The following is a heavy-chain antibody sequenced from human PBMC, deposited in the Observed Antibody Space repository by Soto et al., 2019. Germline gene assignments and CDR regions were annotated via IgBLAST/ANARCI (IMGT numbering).Heavy chain of an antibody. CDR2: ISAYNGNT. CDR3: ARALYDFWSGSHYNWFDP. J-gene: IGHJ5*02. D-gene: IGHD3-3*01. CDR1: HYTFTSYA. V-gene: IGHV1-18*01. Sequence: GASVKVSCKASHYTFTSYAISWVRQAPGQGLEWMGWISAYNGNTNYAQKLQGRVTMTTDTSTSTAYMELSSLRSEDTAVYYCARALYDFWSGSHYNWFDPWGQGTLVTVSS.